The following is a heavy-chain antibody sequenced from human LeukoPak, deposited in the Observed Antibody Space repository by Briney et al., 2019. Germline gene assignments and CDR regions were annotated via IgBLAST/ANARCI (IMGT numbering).Heavy chain of an antibody. J-gene: IGHJ5*02. Sequence: GGSLRLSCAASGFTFSSYSMNWVRQAPGKGLEWVSSISSSSYIYYADSVKGRFTISRDNAKNSLYLQMNSLRAEDTAVYYCARDREEYYYDSSGYYPWGQGTLVTVSS. CDR2: ISSSSYI. D-gene: IGHD3-22*01. CDR1: GFTFSSYS. CDR3: ARDREEYYYDSSGYYP. V-gene: IGHV3-21*01.